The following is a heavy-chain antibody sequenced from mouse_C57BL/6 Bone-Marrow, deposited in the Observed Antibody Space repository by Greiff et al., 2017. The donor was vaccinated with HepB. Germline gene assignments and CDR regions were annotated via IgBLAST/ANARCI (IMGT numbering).Heavy chain of an antibody. CDR1: GFNIKDYY. D-gene: IGHD1-1*01. CDR2: IDPEDGDI. V-gene: IGHV14-1*01. CDR3: TPLLLPPFAY. J-gene: IGHJ3*01. Sequence: VQLQQSGAELVRPGASVKLSCTASGFNIKDYYMHWVKQRPVQGLEWIGRIDPEDGDIEYAPKFQGKATMTADTSSNTAYLQLSSLTSEDTAVYYCTPLLLPPFAYWGQGTLVTVSA.